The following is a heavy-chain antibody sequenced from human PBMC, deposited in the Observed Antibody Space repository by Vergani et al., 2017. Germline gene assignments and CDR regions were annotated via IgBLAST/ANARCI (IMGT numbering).Heavy chain of an antibody. CDR2: ISAYNSNT. CDR3: ARDLRRITGTNWFDP. CDR1: GYTFTSYA. Sequence: QVQLVQSGSELKKPGASVKVSCKASGYTFTSYAMNWVRQAPGQGLEWMGWISAYNSNTNYAQKLQGRVTMTTDTSTSTAYMELRSLRSDDTAVYYCARDLRRITGTNWFDPWDQGTLVTVSS. V-gene: IGHV1-18*01. D-gene: IGHD1-7*01. J-gene: IGHJ5*02.